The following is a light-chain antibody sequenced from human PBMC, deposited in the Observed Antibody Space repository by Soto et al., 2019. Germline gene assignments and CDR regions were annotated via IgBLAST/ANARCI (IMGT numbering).Light chain of an antibody. J-gene: IGKJ5*01. Sequence: EIVLTQSPATISLSPVERATLSCRASQSFRGLLACYQQKPGQAPRLLIYDAYNRAAGIPPRFSGSGSGTDFTLTISSLEPEYAAVYYCQQRHMWPITFGQGTRLEIK. V-gene: IGKV3-11*01. CDR3: QQRHMWPIT. CDR2: DAY. CDR1: QSFRGL.